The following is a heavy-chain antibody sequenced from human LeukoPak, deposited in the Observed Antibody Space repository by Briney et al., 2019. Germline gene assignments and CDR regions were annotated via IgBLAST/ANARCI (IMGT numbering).Heavy chain of an antibody. CDR3: AGTDIVVVPAAEAFDI. CDR2: ISSGSSYI. V-gene: IGHV3-21*01. CDR1: GFTFSSYI. J-gene: IGHJ3*02. Sequence: WGSLRLSCAASGFTFSSYIMNWVRQAPGKGLDWVSSISSGSSYIYYADSVKGRFTTSRDNAKNTVYLQMNSLRAEDTAVYYCAGTDIVVVPAAEAFDIWGQGTMVTVSS. D-gene: IGHD2-2*01.